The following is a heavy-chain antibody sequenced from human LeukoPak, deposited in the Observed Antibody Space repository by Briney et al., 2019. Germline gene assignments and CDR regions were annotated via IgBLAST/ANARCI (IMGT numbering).Heavy chain of an antibody. CDR3: ARGGDYDSSGYHHWFDP. D-gene: IGHD3-22*01. J-gene: IGHJ5*02. CDR1: GYTFTGYY. Sequence: ASVKVSCKASGYTFTGYYMHWVRQAPGQGLEWMGWINPNSGGANYAQKFQGRATMTWDTSISTAYMELSRLRSDDTAVYYCARGGDYDSSGYHHWFDPWGQGTLVTVSS. CDR2: INPNSGGA. V-gene: IGHV1-2*02.